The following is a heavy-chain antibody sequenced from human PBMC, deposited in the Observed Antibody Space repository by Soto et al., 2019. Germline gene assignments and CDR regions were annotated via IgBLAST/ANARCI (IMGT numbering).Heavy chain of an antibody. CDR2: INPYDSQI. J-gene: IGHJ4*02. V-gene: IGHV5-51*01. D-gene: IGHD6-13*01. Sequence: EVQLVQSAAEMKKPGESLKISCKGYGYSFTNNWMGWVRQMPGKGLEWMGIINPYDSQIKYSPSFQGQVTISVDKSISTAYLQWSSLRASDTAMYYCERHYRDEGQLGRTLDYWGQGALVTVSS. CDR1: GYSFTNNW. CDR3: ERHYRDEGQLGRTLDY.